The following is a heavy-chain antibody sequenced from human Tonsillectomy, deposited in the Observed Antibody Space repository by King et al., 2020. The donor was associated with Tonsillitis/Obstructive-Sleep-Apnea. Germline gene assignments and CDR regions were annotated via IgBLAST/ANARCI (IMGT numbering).Heavy chain of an antibody. V-gene: IGHV3-15*01. D-gene: IGHD3-3*01. CDR2: IKSKTDGGTT. J-gene: IGHJ6*03. CDR3: TTYDVWSGYYTRDYYYYYMDV. CDR1: GFTFSNAW. Sequence: QLVQSGGGLVKPGGSLRLSCAASGFTFSNAWMSWVRQAPGKGLEWVGRIKSKTDGGTTDYAAPVKGRFTISRDDSKNTLYLQMNSLKTEDTAVYYCTTYDVWSGYYTRDYYYYYMDVWGKGTTVTVSS.